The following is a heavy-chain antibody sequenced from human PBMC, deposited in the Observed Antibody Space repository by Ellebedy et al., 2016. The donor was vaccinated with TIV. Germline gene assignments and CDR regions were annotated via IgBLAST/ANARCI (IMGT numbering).Heavy chain of an antibody. CDR2: IASSSTFI. D-gene: IGHD4-23*01. V-gene: IGHV3-21*01. CDR1: GFTFSSFG. Sequence: GESLKISCAASGFTFSSFGMNWVRQASGKGLEWVSSIASSSTFIYYADSVKGRFTISRANAKKSLYLHMNSLKAEAKAVYYCARSTVIKPEGDAYDIWGQGTKGTVSS. J-gene: IGHJ3*02. CDR3: ARSTVIKPEGDAYDI.